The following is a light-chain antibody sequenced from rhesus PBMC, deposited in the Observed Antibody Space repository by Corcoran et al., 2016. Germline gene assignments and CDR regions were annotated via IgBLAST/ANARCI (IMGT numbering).Light chain of an antibody. CDR3: QHYSSSPGT. CDR1: QSISSW. J-gene: IGKJ1*01. CDR2: KAS. Sequence: DIRMTQSPSSLSASVGDTVTITCRASQSISSWLAWYQQKPGNAPKRLIYKASTLQGWVPSRFSGSGSVTDFTLTINSLQSEDFATYYCQHYSSSPGTFGQGTKVEIK. V-gene: IGKV1-22*01.